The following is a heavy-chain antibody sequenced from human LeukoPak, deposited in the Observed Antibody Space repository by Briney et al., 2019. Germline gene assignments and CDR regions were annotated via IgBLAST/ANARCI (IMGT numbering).Heavy chain of an antibody. Sequence: PSETLSLTCTVSGGSISSGSYYWSWIRQPAGKGLEWIGRIYTSGSTNYNPSLKSRVTISVDTSKNQFSLKLSSVTAADTAVYYCARIARSGYYYYMDVWGKGTTVTISS. D-gene: IGHD2-21*01. J-gene: IGHJ6*03. CDR2: IYTSGST. V-gene: IGHV4-61*02. CDR1: GGSISSGSYY. CDR3: ARIARSGYYYYMDV.